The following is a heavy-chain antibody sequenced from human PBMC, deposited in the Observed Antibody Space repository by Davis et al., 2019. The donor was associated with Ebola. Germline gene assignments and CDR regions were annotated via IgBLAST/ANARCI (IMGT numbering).Heavy chain of an antibody. J-gene: IGHJ4*02. CDR2: VTGSSDR. V-gene: IGHV3-69-1*02. CDR3: ARVHVLRFLEWSNFDY. CDR1: GFTFSDYG. D-gene: IGHD3-3*01. Sequence: PGGSLRLSCAASGFTFSDYGMSWVRQAPGKGLKWVSGVTGSSDRYYADSVKGRFTISRDNAKNSLYLQMNSLRAEDTAVYYCARVHVLRFLEWSNFDYWGQGTLVTVSS.